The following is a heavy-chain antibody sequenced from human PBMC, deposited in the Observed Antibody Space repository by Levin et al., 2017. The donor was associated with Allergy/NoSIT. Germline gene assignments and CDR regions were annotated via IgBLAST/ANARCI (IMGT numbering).Heavy chain of an antibody. Sequence: TGGSLRLSCAASGFTFSLYSFNWVRQFPGKGLQWVSSISSSGSDIFYADSVKGRFTISRDNANNSVYLEINNLRVEDTALYFCATSFWGSYPAEYWGQGTLVTVS. CDR2: ISSSGSDI. CDR3: ATSFWGSYPAEY. V-gene: IGHV3-21*04. D-gene: IGHD3-16*02. CDR1: GFTFSLYS. J-gene: IGHJ4*02.